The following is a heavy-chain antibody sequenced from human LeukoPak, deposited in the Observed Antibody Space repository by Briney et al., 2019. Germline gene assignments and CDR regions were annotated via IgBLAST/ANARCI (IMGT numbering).Heavy chain of an antibody. Sequence: GGSLRLSCAASGFTFSSYGMSWVRQAPGKGLEWVSSISGSGGSTKYADSVKGRVTISRENSKKTLYLQMKSLRAEDTAVYYCAKDREILKHGDAFDIWGQGTMVTVSS. CDR1: GFTFSSYG. V-gene: IGHV3-23*01. CDR2: ISGSGGST. J-gene: IGHJ3*02. CDR3: AKDREILKHGDAFDI. D-gene: IGHD1-26*01.